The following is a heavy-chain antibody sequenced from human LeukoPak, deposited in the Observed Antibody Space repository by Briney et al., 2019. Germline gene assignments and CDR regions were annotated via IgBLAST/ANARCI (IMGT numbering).Heavy chain of an antibody. Sequence: ASVKVSCKASGYTFTSYDINWVRQATGQGLEWMGWINPNSGGTNYAQKFQGRVTMTRDTSISTAYMELSRLGSDDTAVYYCAGMTTGSNWFDPWGQGTLVTVSS. V-gene: IGHV1-2*02. CDR2: INPNSGGT. CDR1: GYTFTSYD. D-gene: IGHD4-17*01. CDR3: AGMTTGSNWFDP. J-gene: IGHJ5*02.